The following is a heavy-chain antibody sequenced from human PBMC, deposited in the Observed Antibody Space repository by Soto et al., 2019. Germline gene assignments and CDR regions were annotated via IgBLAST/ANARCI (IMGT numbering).Heavy chain of an antibody. V-gene: IGHV3-72*01. CDR1: GFIFSDHY. CDR3: TSAVAATRASGLDV. D-gene: IGHD2-15*01. J-gene: IGHJ6*02. Sequence: EVQLVASGGGLVQPGGSLRLSCAASGFIFSDHYMDWVRQAPAKGLEWLGRSRNKANSYTTDYAASVKGRFTVSRDDSKNSLYLQMNSLKTEDTAVYYCTSAVAATRASGLDVWGQGTTVTVSS. CDR2: SRNKANSYTT.